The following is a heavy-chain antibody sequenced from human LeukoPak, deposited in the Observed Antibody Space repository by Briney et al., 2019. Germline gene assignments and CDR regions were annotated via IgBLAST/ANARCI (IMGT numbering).Heavy chain of an antibody. CDR2: ISYDGSNK. Sequence: PGGSLRLSCAASGFTFSSYAMHWVRKAPGKGLEWVAVISYDGSNKYYADSVKGRFTISRDNAKNSLYLQMNSLRADDTAVYYCARPPTVKTPDFDHWGQGTLVIVSS. J-gene: IGHJ4*02. D-gene: IGHD4-11*01. CDR1: GFTFSSYA. CDR3: ARPPTVKTPDFDH. V-gene: IGHV3-30-3*01.